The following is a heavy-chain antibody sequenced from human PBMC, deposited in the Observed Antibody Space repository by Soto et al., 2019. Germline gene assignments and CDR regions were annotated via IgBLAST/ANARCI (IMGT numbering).Heavy chain of an antibody. CDR1: GYTFTGYY. CDR3: AKDLNYYGSGSPGY. D-gene: IGHD3-10*01. Sequence: GASVKVSCKASGYTFTGYYMHWVRQAPGQGLEWMGWINPNSGGTNYAQKFQGWVTMTRDTSISTAYMEPSSLRSEDTAVYYCAKDLNYYGSGSPGYWGQGTLVTVSS. V-gene: IGHV1-2*04. J-gene: IGHJ4*02. CDR2: INPNSGGT.